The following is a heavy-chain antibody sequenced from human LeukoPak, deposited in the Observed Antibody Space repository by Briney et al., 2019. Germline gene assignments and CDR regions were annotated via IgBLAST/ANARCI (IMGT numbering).Heavy chain of an antibody. J-gene: IGHJ3*02. D-gene: IGHD6-13*01. V-gene: IGHV3-7*03. Sequence: SGGSLRLSCAASGFTFTKYWMSWVRQAPGKRLECVASINQDGSVKRYVDSAKGRFTISRDNTQNSVYLEMNSLTAEDTALYYCARDLWAQQEGDGFDIWGQGTMVTVSS. CDR1: GFTFTKYW. CDR3: ARDLWAQQEGDGFDI. CDR2: INQDGSVK.